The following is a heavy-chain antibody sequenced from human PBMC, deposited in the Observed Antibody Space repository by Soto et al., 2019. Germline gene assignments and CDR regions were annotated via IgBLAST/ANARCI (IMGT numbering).Heavy chain of an antibody. CDR2: IYYSGST. CDR1: GGSISSYY. V-gene: IGHV4-59*01. CDR3: AGVLLPENYDFWSGPLNYYYYYYMDV. J-gene: IGHJ6*03. D-gene: IGHD3-3*01. Sequence: SETLSLTCTVSGGSISSYYWSWIRQPPGKGLEWIGYIYYSGSTNYNPSLKSRVTISVDTSKNQFSLKLSSVTAADTAVYYCAGVLLPENYDFWSGPLNYYYYYYMDVWGKGTTVTVSS.